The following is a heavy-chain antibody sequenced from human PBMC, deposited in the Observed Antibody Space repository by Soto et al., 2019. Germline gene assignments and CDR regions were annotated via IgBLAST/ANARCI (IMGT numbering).Heavy chain of an antibody. D-gene: IGHD2-2*01. CDR3: ARVEGSASAAGD. V-gene: IGHV1-2*02. J-gene: IGHJ4*02. Sequence: QVQLVQSGPEVKKPGASVKVSCKTSGYTFIAYYVHWVRQAPGQGLEWMGYTHPRTGVTKDAQKFQGGVTLSRDTSVNTAYMEMNRLTSDDTAVYYCARVEGSASAAGDWGQGTRVTVSS. CDR1: GYTFIAYY. CDR2: THPRTGVT.